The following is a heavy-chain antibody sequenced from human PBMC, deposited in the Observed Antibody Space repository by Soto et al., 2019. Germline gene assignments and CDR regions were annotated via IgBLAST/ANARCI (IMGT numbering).Heavy chain of an antibody. D-gene: IGHD1-1*01. CDR2: IYSTGST. V-gene: IGHV4-31*03. Sequence: SETLSLTCTVSGDSVNTGGYLWTWIRQHPGKGLEYIGYIYSTGSTYYNPSLKSRLTFSLDTSKNQFSLKLNSVTAADTAVYLSARQSRHTTMPLHKYGKIAYWRQGTLGTVSS. CDR3: ARQSRHTTMPLHKYGKIAY. CDR1: GDSVNTGGYL. J-gene: IGHJ4*02.